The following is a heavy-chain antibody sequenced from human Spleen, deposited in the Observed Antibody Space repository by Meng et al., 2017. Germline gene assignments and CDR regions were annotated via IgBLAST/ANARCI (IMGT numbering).Heavy chain of an antibody. CDR3: ARAEDTAMVTNYYYYAMDV. J-gene: IGHJ6*02. CDR2: ISGSSSYI. D-gene: IGHD5-18*01. Sequence: GGSLRLSCAASGFTVSSNEMSWVRQAPGKGLEWVSSISGSSSYIYYADSVKGRFTISRDNAKNSLFLQMNSLRAEDTAVYYCARAEDTAMVTNYYYYAMDVWGQGTTVTVSS. V-gene: IGHV3-21*01. CDR1: GFTVSSNE.